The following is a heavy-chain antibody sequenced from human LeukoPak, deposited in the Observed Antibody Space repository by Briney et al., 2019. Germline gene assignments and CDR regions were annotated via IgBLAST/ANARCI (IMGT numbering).Heavy chain of an antibody. CDR3: AKVECSSTTCYGATGFDC. Sequence: PGGSLRLSCAASGFTFSSYDVTWVRQAPGKGLEWVSAISSSGGGTYYADSVKGRFTISRDNSKNTLYLQMNSLRAEDTAVYFCAKVECSSTTCYGATGFDCWGQGTLVTVSS. J-gene: IGHJ4*02. D-gene: IGHD2-2*01. CDR2: ISSSGGGT. CDR1: GFTFSSYD. V-gene: IGHV3-23*01.